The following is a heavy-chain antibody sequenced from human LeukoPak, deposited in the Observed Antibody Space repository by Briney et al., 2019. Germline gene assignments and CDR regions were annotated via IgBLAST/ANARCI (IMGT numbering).Heavy chain of an antibody. V-gene: IGHV1-46*01. J-gene: IGHJ4*02. CDR1: GYTFTSYG. CDR3: ARTNILTDRSNFDY. D-gene: IGHD3-9*01. CDR2: IKSSGDSP. Sequence: ASVKVSCKASGYTFTSYGINWVRQAPGQGLEWLGIIKSSGDSPKYARQFQGRVNMTMDLSTTTVYMELSSLRSEDTAVYYCARTNILTDRSNFDYWGQGSLVTVSS.